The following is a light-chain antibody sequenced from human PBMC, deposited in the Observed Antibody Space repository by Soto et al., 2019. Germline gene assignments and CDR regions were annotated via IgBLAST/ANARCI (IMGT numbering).Light chain of an antibody. J-gene: IGKJ3*01. CDR3: QPYGSSFT. CDR2: DAS. V-gene: IGKV3-20*01. CDR1: QSVSSN. Sequence: EIVMTHSPATLSVSPWERATLSCRASQSVSSNLAWYQQKPGQAPRLRIYDASTRATGIPDRFSGSGSGTDFTLTISRLEPEDFAVYCCQPYGSSFTIGPGTKVDIK.